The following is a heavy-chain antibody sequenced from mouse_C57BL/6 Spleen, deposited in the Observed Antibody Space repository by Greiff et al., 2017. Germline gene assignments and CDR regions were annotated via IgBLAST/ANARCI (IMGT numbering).Heavy chain of an antibody. CDR2: IYPRSGNT. D-gene: IGHD1-1*01. CDR1: GYTFTSYG. V-gene: IGHV1-81*01. J-gene: IGHJ2*01. CDR3: ARGITTVVVGGNYFDY. Sequence: VQLQQSGAELARPGASVKLSCKASGYTFTSYGISWVKQRTGQGLEWIGEIYPRSGNTYYNEKFKGKATLTADKSSSTAYMELRSLTSEDSAVYFCARGITTVVVGGNYFDYWGQGTTLTVSS.